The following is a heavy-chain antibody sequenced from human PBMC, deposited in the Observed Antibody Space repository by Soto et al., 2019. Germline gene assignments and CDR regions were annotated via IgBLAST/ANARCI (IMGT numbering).Heavy chain of an antibody. V-gene: IGHV3-23*01. J-gene: IGHJ4*02. Sequence: WGSLRLSCAASGFTFSSHTMNWVRQAPGEGLRWVSGISGSGGSTYYADSVKGRLTISRDNSKNTLYLQMNSLRAEDTAIYYCASTPYCTTPSCYAGYFDHWGLGTQVSVSS. CDR3: ASTPYCTTPSCYAGYFDH. CDR2: ISGSGGST. D-gene: IGHD2-2*01. CDR1: GFTFSSHT.